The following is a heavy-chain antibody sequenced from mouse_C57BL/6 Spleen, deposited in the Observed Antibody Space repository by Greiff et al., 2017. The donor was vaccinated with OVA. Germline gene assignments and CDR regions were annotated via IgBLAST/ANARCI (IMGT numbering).Heavy chain of an antibody. CDR1: GYAFSSYW. D-gene: IGHD1-1*01. CDR2: IYPGDGDT. J-gene: IGHJ2*01. CDR3: ARSGYYGSSRYYFDY. V-gene: IGHV1-80*01. Sequence: QVQLQQSGAELVKPGASVKISCKASGYAFSSYWMNWVKQRPGKGLEWIGQIYPGDGDTNYNGKFKGKATLTADKSSSTAYMQLSSLTSEDSAVYFCARSGYYGSSRYYFDYWGQGTTLTVSS.